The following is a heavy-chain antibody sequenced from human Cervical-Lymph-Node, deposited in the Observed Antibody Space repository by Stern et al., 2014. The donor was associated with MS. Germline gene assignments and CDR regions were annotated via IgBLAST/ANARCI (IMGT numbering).Heavy chain of an antibody. CDR2: INLNSGVT. V-gene: IGHV1-2*02. CDR1: GDTFGGNY. J-gene: IGHJ4*02. CDR3: AREGGPTMKNSFDL. Sequence: QVQLVQSGAEMKEPGASVKVSCKASGDTFGGNYLHWVRQAPGQGLEWMAWINLNSGVTNFAQNFRGRVTLTRDTSINTAYMELDSLTSDDTAVYYCAREGGPTMKNSFDLWGQGTVVTVSS. D-gene: IGHD3-22*01.